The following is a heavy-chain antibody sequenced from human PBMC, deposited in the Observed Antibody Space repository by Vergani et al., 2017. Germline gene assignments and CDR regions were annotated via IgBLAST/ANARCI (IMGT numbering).Heavy chain of an antibody. CDR3: ARVGRSYCLGY. J-gene: IGHJ4*02. CDR2: IYYSGST. CDR1: GGSISSGGYY. D-gene: IGHD5-18*01. Sequence: QLQLQESGPGLVKPSQTLSLTCTVSGGSISSGGYYWSWIRQHPGKGLEWIGYIYYSGSTYYNPSRRSRVTISVDTSKNQFSLKLSSVTAADTAVYYCARVGRSYCLGYWGQGTLVTVSS. V-gene: IGHV4-31*03.